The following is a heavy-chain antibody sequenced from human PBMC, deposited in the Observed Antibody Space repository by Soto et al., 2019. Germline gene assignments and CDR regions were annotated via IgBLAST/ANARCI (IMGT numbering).Heavy chain of an antibody. J-gene: IGHJ6*02. CDR3: AGGVVIMESYYYYGMDV. CDR1: GGTFSSYA. CDR2: IIPIFGTA. D-gene: IGHD3-3*01. Sequence: SVKVSCKASGGTFSSYAISWVRQAPGQGLEWMGGIIPIFGTANYAQKFQGRVTITADKSTSTAYMELSSLRSEDTAVYYCAGGVVIMESYYYYGMDVWGQGTTVTVSS. V-gene: IGHV1-69*06.